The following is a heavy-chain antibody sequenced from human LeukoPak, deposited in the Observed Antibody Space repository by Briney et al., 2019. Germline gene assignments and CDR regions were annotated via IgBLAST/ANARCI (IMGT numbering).Heavy chain of an antibody. CDR3: ARDMDPYYDFWSGLRRTNYYGMDV. V-gene: IGHV3-11*06. D-gene: IGHD3-3*01. CDR2: ISSSSSYI. Sequence: PGGSLRLSCAASGFTFSDYFMSWIRQAPGKGLEWVSSISSSSSYIYYADSVKGRFTISRDNAKNSLYLQMNSLRAEDTAVYYCARDMDPYYDFWSGLRRTNYYGMDVWGQGTTVTVSS. J-gene: IGHJ6*02. CDR1: GFTFSDYF.